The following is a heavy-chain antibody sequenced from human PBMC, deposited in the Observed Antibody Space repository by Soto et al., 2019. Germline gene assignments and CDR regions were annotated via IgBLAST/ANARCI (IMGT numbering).Heavy chain of an antibody. CDR1: GGSISSSSYY. D-gene: IGHD2-15*01. CDR3: ARHRLGYCSGGSCRDDAFDI. V-gene: IGHV4-39*01. J-gene: IGHJ3*02. Sequence: SETLSLTCTVSGGSISSSSYYWGWIRQPPGKGLEWIGSIYYSGSTYYNPSLKSRVTISVDTSKNQSSLKLSSVTAADTAVYYCARHRLGYCSGGSCRDDAFDIWGQGTMVTVSS. CDR2: IYYSGST.